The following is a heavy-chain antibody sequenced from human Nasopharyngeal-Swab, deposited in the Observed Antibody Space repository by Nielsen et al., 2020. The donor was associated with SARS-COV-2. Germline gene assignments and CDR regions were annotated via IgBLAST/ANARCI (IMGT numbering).Heavy chain of an antibody. J-gene: IGHJ4*02. CDR1: GGSFRDYY. V-gene: IGHV4-34*01. Sequence: SETLSLTCAVYGGSFRDYYWSWIRQPPGKGLEWIGEINHSGSTNYNSSLKSRVTISVDTSKNQFSLKLSSVTAADTAVYYCARFMPTAMATYWDYWGQGTLVTVSS. D-gene: IGHD5-18*01. CDR2: INHSGST. CDR3: ARFMPTAMATYWDY.